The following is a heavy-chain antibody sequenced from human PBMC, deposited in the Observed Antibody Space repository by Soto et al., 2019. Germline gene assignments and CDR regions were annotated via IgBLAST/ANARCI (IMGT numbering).Heavy chain of an antibody. J-gene: IGHJ5*02. V-gene: IGHV1-8*01. Sequence: ASVKVSCKASGYTFTSYDINWVRQATGQGLEWMGWMNPNSGNTGYAQNFQGRVTMTRNTSISTAYMELSSLRSEDTAVYYCARAKSYDILTGYSTWFDPWGQGTLVTVS. D-gene: IGHD3-9*01. CDR3: ARAKSYDILTGYSTWFDP. CDR2: MNPNSGNT. CDR1: GYTFTSYD.